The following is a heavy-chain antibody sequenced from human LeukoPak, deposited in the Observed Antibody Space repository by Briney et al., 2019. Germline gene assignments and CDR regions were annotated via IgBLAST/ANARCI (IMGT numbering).Heavy chain of an antibody. CDR2: ISRTSEYI. CDR3: ARVVSVAGPGHFDY. D-gene: IGHD6-19*01. J-gene: IGHJ4*02. V-gene: IGHV3-21*01. CDR1: GFSFSIYF. Sequence: GGSLRLSRAASGFSFSIYFMNWVRQAPGKRLEWVSSISRTSEYIHYADSVKGRFTISRDNSKNTLYLQMNSLRAEDTAVYYCARVVSVAGPGHFDYWCQGTLVTVSS.